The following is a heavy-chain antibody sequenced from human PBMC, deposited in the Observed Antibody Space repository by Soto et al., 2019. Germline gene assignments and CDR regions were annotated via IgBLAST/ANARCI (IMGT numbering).Heavy chain of an antibody. Sequence: GGSLRLSCAASGLAFSRYSMNWVRQAPGKGLEWIAYISSSGSIISYPDSVKGRFTISRDNDKNSLYLQMNSLREEDTAVYFCAREGLYDSSGYYPYYFDYWGLGTLVTVSS. D-gene: IGHD3-22*01. V-gene: IGHV3-48*02. CDR1: GLAFSRYS. CDR3: AREGLYDSSGYYPYYFDY. CDR2: ISSSGSII. J-gene: IGHJ4*02.